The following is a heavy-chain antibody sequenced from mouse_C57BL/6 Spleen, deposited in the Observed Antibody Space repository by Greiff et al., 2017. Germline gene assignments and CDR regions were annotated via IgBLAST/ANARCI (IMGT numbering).Heavy chain of an antibody. CDR2: IHPNSGST. J-gene: IGHJ1*03. D-gene: IGHD4-1*01. CDR3: ARGWDEYFDV. V-gene: IGHV1-64*01. Sequence: QVQLKQSGAELVKPGASVTLSCKASGYTFTSYWMHWVKQRPGQGLEWIGMIHPNSGSTNYNEKFKSKATLTVDKSSSTAYMQLSSLTSEDSAVYYCARGWDEYFDVWGTGTTVTVSS. CDR1: GYTFTSYW.